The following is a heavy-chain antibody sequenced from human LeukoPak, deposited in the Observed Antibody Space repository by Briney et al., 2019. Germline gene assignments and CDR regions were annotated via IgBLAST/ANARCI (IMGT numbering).Heavy chain of an antibody. CDR3: ARGGDYYDSSGYHYAAAH. V-gene: IGHV1-69*05. D-gene: IGHD3-22*01. CDR2: IIPIFGTA. CDR1: GGTFSSYA. J-gene: IGHJ4*02. Sequence: ASVKVSCKASGGTFSSYAISWVRQAPGQGLEWMGGIIPIFGTANYAQKFQGRVTMTRDTSTTTVYMELSSPRSEDTAVYYCARGGDYYDSSGYHYAAAHWGQGTLVTVSS.